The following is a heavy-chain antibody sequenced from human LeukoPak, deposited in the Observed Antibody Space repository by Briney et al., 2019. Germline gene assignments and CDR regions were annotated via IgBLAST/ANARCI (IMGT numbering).Heavy chain of an antibody. CDR3: AKDVGKWESLHFFDY. D-gene: IGHD1-26*01. CDR2: IKQDGSEK. Sequence: GGSLRLSCAASGFTFGSYWMSWVRQAPGKGLEWVANIKQDGSEKYYVDSVKGRFTISRDNAKNSLYLQMNSLRGDDTAVYYCAKDVGKWESLHFFDYWGQGTLVTVSS. CDR1: GFTFGSYW. J-gene: IGHJ4*02. V-gene: IGHV3-7*03.